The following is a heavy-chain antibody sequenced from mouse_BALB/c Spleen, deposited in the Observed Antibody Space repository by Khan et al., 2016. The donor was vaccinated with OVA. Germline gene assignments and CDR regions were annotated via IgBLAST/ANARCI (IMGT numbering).Heavy chain of an antibody. CDR2: IHYSGST. CDR3: ARDCYGDWYMDV. V-gene: IGHV3-1*02. J-gene: IGHJ1*01. CDR1: GYSFTSGYS. D-gene: IGHD1-2*01. Sequence: EVKLLESGPDLVKPSQSLSLTCTVTGYSFTSGYSWHWIRQFPGNKLQWMGYIHYSGSTNFTPSLKSRLSINRDKSTNTFFLQLKSVTTEDTATDYCARDCYGDWYMDVWGAGTTVTVSS.